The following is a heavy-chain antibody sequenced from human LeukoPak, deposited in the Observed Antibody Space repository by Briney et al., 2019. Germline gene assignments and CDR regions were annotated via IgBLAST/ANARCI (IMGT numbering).Heavy chain of an antibody. CDR2: ISSFSNFR. D-gene: IGHD5-12*01. J-gene: IGHJ4*02. V-gene: IGHV3-11*06. CDR1: GFTFSDYY. CDR3: ARDSKLRADSGYDLADY. Sequence: PGGSLRLSCAASGFTFSDYYMSWIRQAPGKGLEWVSHISSFSNFRSYADSVKGRFTISRDNAKNSLYLQMNSLRAEDTAVYYCARDSKLRADSGYDLADYWGQGTLVTVSS.